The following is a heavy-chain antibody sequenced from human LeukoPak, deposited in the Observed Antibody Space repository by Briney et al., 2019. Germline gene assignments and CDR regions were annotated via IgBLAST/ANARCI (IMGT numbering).Heavy chain of an antibody. Sequence: GGSLRLSCSVSGFTVSDNHMSWVRQAPGKGLEWVSYISPSGSTIHYADSVKGRFSISRDNAKNSLYLQMNSLRAEDTAVYYCAREVYDSSGYDYYRPAFDIWGQGTMVTVSS. D-gene: IGHD3-22*01. J-gene: IGHJ3*02. CDR2: ISPSGSTI. CDR1: GFTVSDNH. CDR3: AREVYDSSGYDYYRPAFDI. V-gene: IGHV3-11*04.